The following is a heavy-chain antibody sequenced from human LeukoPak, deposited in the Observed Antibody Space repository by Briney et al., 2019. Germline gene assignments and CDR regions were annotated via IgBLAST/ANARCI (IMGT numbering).Heavy chain of an antibody. CDR1: GFTFSSYW. Sequence: PGGSLRLSCAASGFTFSSYWMSWVRQAPGKGLEWAANIKQDGSEKYYVDSVKGRFTISRDNAKNSLYLQMNSLRAEDTAVYYCARETHGDYMDVWGKGTTVTVSS. CDR3: ARETHGDYMDV. V-gene: IGHV3-7*01. CDR2: IKQDGSEK. D-gene: IGHD3-10*01. J-gene: IGHJ6*03.